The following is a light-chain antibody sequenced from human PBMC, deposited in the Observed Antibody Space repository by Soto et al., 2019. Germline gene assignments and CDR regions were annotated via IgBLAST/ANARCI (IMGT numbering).Light chain of an antibody. J-gene: IGKJ1*01. CDR1: QGVTTN. Sequence: EIVMTQSPGTLSVSPGERATLSCRAGQGVTTNFAWYQQKPGQAPTLLIYGASTRATGIPARFSGSGSGTDFTLTISRLEPEDSAFYYCHHYGRSLWTFGQGTKV. CDR2: GAS. CDR3: HHYGRSLWT. V-gene: IGKV3D-15*01.